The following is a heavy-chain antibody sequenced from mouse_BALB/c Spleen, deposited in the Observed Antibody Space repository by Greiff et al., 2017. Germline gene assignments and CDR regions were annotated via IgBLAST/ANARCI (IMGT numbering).Heavy chain of an antibody. CDR1: GYAFSSYW. Sequence: QVQLQQSGAELVRPGSSVKISCKASGYAFSSYWMNWVKQRPGQGLEWIGQIYPGDGDTNYNGKFKGKATLTADKSSSTAYMQLSSLTSEDSAVYFCGLVHDCGYGFAYWGEGTLVTVSA. CDR3: GLVHDCGYGFAY. D-gene: IGHD1-2*01. CDR2: IYPGDGDT. V-gene: IGHV1-80*01. J-gene: IGHJ3*01.